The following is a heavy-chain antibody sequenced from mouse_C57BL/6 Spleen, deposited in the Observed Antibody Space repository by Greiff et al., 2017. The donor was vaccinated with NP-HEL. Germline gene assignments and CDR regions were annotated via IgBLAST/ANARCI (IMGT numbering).Heavy chain of an antibody. Sequence: EVQLQQSGPELVKPGASVKIPCKASGYTFTDYNMDWVKQSHGKSLEWIGDINPNNGGTIYNQKFKGKATLTVDKSSSTAYMELLSLTSEDTAVYYCALTTVVSYAMDYWGQGTSVTVSS. D-gene: IGHD1-1*01. V-gene: IGHV1-18*01. CDR3: ALTTVVSYAMDY. CDR2: INPNNGGT. J-gene: IGHJ4*01. CDR1: GYTFTDYN.